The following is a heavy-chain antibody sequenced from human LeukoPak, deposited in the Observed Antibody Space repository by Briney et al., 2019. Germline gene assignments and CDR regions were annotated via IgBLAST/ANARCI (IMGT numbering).Heavy chain of an antibody. V-gene: IGHV3-21*01. D-gene: IGHD2-2*01. Sequence: GGSLRLSCVGSGFTFSNYGMNWVRQAPGKGLEWVSSICSTSRCIFYADSVKGRFTISRDNAKSSLYLQMNDLRAEDTAVYYCVRHGDTDSCLANWGQGTLVTVSS. CDR2: ICSTSRCI. CDR3: VRHGDTDSCLAN. J-gene: IGHJ4*02. CDR1: GFTFSNYG.